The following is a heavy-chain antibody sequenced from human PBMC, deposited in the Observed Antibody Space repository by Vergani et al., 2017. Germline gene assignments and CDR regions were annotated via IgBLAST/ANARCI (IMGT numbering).Heavy chain of an antibody. Sequence: QVQLQESGPGLVKPSETLSLTCTVSGGSISSYYWSWIRQPPGKGLEWVGYIYYSGSSNYNPTLKSRVTISVDTSKNQFSLKLSSVTAADTAVYYCARGSWFGELSKFDYWGQGTLVTGSS. CDR2: IYYSGSS. CDR1: GGSISSYY. V-gene: IGHV4-59*01. D-gene: IGHD3-10*01. J-gene: IGHJ4*02. CDR3: ARGSWFGELSKFDY.